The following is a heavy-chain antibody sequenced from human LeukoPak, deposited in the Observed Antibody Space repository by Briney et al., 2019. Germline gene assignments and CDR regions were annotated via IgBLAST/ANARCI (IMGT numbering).Heavy chain of an antibody. CDR1: GYTFTIYY. J-gene: IGHJ4*02. V-gene: IGHV1-2*02. Sequence: GASVKVCCKASGYTFTIYYMHWVRQAPGQGLEWMRWINPNSGGTSYARRFQGRVTMTRDTSISTAYMELSRLTSDDTAVYYCARNPAYCTSTSCYNDYWGQGTLVTVSS. D-gene: IGHD2-2*02. CDR2: INPNSGGT. CDR3: ARNPAYCTSTSCYNDY.